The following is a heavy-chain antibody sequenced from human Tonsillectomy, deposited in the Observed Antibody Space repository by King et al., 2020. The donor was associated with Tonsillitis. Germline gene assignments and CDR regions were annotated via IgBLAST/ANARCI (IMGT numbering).Heavy chain of an antibody. V-gene: IGHV3-21*01. Sequence: VQLVESGGGLVKSGGSLRLSCEASGFTFSTYSMSWVRQAPGKGLEWVSSISSTTIYIYYADSVKGGFTISRDNAKNSLYLQMNSLSAEDTAVYYCARDPQDYDFWGGDYFGYFDYWGQGTLVTVSS. D-gene: IGHD3-3*01. J-gene: IGHJ4*02. CDR2: ISSTTIYI. CDR3: ARDPQDYDFWGGDYFGYFDY. CDR1: GFTFSTYS.